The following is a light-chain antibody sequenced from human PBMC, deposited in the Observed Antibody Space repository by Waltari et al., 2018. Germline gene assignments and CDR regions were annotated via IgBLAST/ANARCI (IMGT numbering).Light chain of an antibody. CDR2: WAS. CDR1: QILLFHPNNKNY. CDR3: QQYSSTPLT. J-gene: IGKJ4*01. Sequence: DIVMTQSPDSLAVSLGERATINCKSSQILLFHPNNKNYLAWYQQRPGHPPNLLISWASTRESGVPDRFSGSGSGTDFTLTISSLQAEDVAVYYCQQYSSTPLTFGGGTKVEIK. V-gene: IGKV4-1*01.